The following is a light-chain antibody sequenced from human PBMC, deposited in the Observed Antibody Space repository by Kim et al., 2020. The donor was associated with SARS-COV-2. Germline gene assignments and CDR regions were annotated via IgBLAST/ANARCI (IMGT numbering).Light chain of an antibody. J-gene: IGKJ4*01. Sequence: VSPGERATLSCRASQSVASKVAWYQQKPGQAPRLLIYGASTRATGIPARFSGRGSGTEFTLTISSLQSEDFAVYHCQQYKNWPLTFGGGTKVDIK. CDR2: GAS. CDR1: QSVASK. V-gene: IGKV3-15*01. CDR3: QQYKNWPLT.